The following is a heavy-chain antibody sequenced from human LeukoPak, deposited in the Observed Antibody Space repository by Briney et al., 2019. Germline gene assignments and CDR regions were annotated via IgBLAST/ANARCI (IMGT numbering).Heavy chain of an antibody. Sequence: SGPTLVKPTQTLTLTCSFSGFSLSTSGVGVGWIRQPPGKALEWLTLIYWDDDKRYSPSLRSSLTIAKDTSKNQVVLTMTNLDPVDTATYYCARLIAAERTYYFDFWGQGTLVTVSS. CDR3: ARLIAAERTYYFDF. CDR2: IYWDDDK. D-gene: IGHD6-13*01. V-gene: IGHV2-5*02. J-gene: IGHJ4*02. CDR1: GFSLSTSGVG.